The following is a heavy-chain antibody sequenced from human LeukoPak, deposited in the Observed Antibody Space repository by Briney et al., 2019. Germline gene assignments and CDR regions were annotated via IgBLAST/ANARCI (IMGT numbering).Heavy chain of an antibody. CDR1: GGSLRSSNYY. V-gene: IGHV4-39*01. CDR2: IYYSGST. D-gene: IGHD1-26*01. J-gene: IGHJ4*02. CDR3: ARRRGATPILFDY. Sequence: PSETLSLTCPVSGGSLRSSNYYWGWIRQPPGKGLEWIGSIYYSGSTYYNPSLKSRVTISVDTSKNEFSLKLSSVTAADTAVYYCARRRGATPILFDYWGQGTLVTVSS.